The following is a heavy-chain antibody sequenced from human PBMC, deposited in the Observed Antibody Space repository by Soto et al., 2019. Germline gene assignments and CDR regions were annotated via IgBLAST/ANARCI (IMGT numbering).Heavy chain of an antibody. J-gene: IGHJ4*02. V-gene: IGHV4-34*01. CDR2: INHSGST. D-gene: IGHD6-6*01. Sequence: QVQLQQWGAGLLKPSETLSLTCAVYGGSFSGYYWSWIRQPPGKGLEWIGEINHSGSTNYNPSLKSRLTISVDTSKNQFSLKLSSVTAADTAVYYCARGLSSSGDYWGQGTLVTVSS. CDR3: ARGLSSSGDY. CDR1: GGSFSGYY.